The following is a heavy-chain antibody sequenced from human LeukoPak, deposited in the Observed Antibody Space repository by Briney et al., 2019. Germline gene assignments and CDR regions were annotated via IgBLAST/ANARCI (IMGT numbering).Heavy chain of an antibody. CDR2: ISFDGVKT. Sequence: GGSLRLSCAASGFTFSSYGMHWVRQAPGKGLEWVALISFDGVKTDYADYVKGRFTIYRDSSQNTLYLQMNSLRAEDTAVYYCAKDRGSSSAAYGMDVWGQGTTVTVSS. CDR3: AKDRGSSSAAYGMDV. V-gene: IGHV3-30*18. CDR1: GFTFSSYG. D-gene: IGHD6-13*01. J-gene: IGHJ6*02.